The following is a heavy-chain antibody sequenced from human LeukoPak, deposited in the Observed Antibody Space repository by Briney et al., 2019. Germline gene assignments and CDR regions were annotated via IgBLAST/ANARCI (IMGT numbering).Heavy chain of an antibody. CDR3: AKQVGGGYFYNYMDV. D-gene: IGHD6-6*01. CDR1: GYSITSGYY. Sequence: SETLSLTCTVSGYSITSGYYCGWIRQPPGKGLEWIGSISHSGSTFSNPSLKSRVTMSLDTSKNQFSLKLTSVTAADTAVYYCAKQVGGGYFYNYMDVWVKGTTVTVSS. V-gene: IGHV4-38-2*02. J-gene: IGHJ6*03. CDR2: ISHSGST.